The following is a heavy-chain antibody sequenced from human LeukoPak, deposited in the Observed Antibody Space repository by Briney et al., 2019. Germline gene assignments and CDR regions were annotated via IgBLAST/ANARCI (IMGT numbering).Heavy chain of an antibody. CDR1: GYTFTGYY. Sequence: GASVKVSCKASGYTFTGYYMHWVRQAPGQGLEWTGWINPNSGGTNYAQKFQGRVTMTRDTSISTAYMELSRLRSDDTAVYYCARDFRSYGGNRAYWYFDLWGRGTLVTVSS. V-gene: IGHV1-2*02. CDR3: ARDFRSYGGNRAYWYFDL. CDR2: INPNSGGT. J-gene: IGHJ2*01. D-gene: IGHD4-23*01.